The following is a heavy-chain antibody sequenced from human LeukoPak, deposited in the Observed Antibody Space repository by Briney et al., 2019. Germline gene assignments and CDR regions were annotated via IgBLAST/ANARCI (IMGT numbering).Heavy chain of an antibody. Sequence: SETLSLTCTVSGGSIGSYYWSWIRQPPGKGLEWIGYIYYSGSTNYNPSLKSRVTISVDTSKNQFSLKLSSVTAADTAVYYCARSGYYYDSSGYYSPPDYWGQGTLVTVSS. V-gene: IGHV4-59*01. CDR1: GGSIGSYY. D-gene: IGHD3-22*01. J-gene: IGHJ4*02. CDR2: IYYSGST. CDR3: ARSGYYYDSSGYYSPPDY.